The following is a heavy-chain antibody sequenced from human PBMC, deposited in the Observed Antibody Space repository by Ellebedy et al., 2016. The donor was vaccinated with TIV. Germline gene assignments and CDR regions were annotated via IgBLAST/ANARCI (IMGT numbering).Heavy chain of an antibody. J-gene: IGHJ4*01. CDR1: GASFSHYY. Sequence: SETLSLXXAVYGASFSHYYWGWIRQPPGKGLEWIGSIYYTGSTYYNPSLNSRVTISGDTSKKQLSLRLSLVTAADTAVYYCVRSSDNRGYYHDYWGHGTLVTVSS. D-gene: IGHD3-22*01. CDR2: IYYTGST. V-gene: IGHV4-38-2*01. CDR3: VRSSDNRGYYHDY.